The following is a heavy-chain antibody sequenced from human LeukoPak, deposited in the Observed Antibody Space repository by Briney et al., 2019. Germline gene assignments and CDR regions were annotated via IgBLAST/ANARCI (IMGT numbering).Heavy chain of an antibody. Sequence: SETLSLTCTVSGGSISSSYYWGWIRQPPGKGLEWIGSIYYSGSTYYNPSLKSRVTISVDTSKNQFSLKLSSVTAADTAVYYCARARRSGWYGFWFDPWGQGTLVTVSS. CDR3: ARARRSGWYGFWFDP. V-gene: IGHV4-39*07. D-gene: IGHD6-19*01. CDR2: IYYSGST. CDR1: GGSISSSYY. J-gene: IGHJ5*02.